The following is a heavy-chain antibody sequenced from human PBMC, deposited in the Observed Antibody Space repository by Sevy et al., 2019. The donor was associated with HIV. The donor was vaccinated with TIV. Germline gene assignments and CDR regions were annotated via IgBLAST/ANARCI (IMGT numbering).Heavy chain of an antibody. CDR3: AKDFTGYNGMDV. CDR2: ISYDGRNK. J-gene: IGHJ6*02. Sequence: GGSLRLSCAVSGIIFTTSGMHWVRQAPGKGLEWVAVISYDGRNKFYGDSVKGRFTISRDNSKNILYLQMNSLRVEDTAVYYCAKDFTGYNGMDVWAQGTMVTVSS. V-gene: IGHV3-30*18. CDR1: GIIFTTSG. D-gene: IGHD3-9*01.